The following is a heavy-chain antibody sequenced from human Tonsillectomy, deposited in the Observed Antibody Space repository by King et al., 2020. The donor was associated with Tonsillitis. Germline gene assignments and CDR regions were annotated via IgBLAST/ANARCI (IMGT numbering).Heavy chain of an antibody. CDR3: ARDGGRGKQWLVPNYYFAH. D-gene: IGHD6-19*01. CDR2: ISYDGRSK. J-gene: IGHJ4*02. CDR1: GLKFSDYP. Sequence: VQLVESGGGVVQPGRSLRLSCAASGLKFSDYPMHWVRQAPGKGLEWVAVISYDGRSKYYIDSVKGRFTISRDSSNNTLFLQMNSLTTEDTAVYYCARDGGRGKQWLVPNYYFAHWGQGTLVTVSS. V-gene: IGHV3-30*04.